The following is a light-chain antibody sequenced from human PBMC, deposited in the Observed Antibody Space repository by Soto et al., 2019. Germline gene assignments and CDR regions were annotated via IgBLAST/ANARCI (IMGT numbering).Light chain of an antibody. Sequence: QSALTQPASVSGSPGQSITISCTGTSSDVGGFKYVSWYQQHPDKAPKLIIYVVSNWPSGVSNRFSGSKSGNTASLTISGLQAEDEADYYCGSYTSSDSPYVFGTGTKLTVL. V-gene: IGLV2-14*01. CDR1: SSDVGGFKY. J-gene: IGLJ1*01. CDR2: VVS. CDR3: GSYTSSDSPYV.